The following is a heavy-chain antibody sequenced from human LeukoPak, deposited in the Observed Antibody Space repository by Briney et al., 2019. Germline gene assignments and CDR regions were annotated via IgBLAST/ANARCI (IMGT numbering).Heavy chain of an antibody. V-gene: IGHV1-18*01. J-gene: IGHJ4*02. D-gene: IGHD5-24*01. CDR3: ARERVTSRWLAPLIDY. Sequence: ASVKVSCKASGYTFTSYGISWVRQAPGQGLEWMGWISAYNGNTNYAQKLQGRVTMTTDTSTSTACMELRSLRSDDTAVYYCARERVTSRWLAPLIDYWGQGTLVTVSS. CDR1: GYTFTSYG. CDR2: ISAYNGNT.